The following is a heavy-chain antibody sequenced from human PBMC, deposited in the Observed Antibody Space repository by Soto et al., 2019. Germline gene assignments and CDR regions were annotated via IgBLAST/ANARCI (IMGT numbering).Heavy chain of an antibody. CDR3: ARNMHIPDTAMDEYYYYGMDV. V-gene: IGHV3-30-3*01. J-gene: IGHJ6*02. D-gene: IGHD5-18*01. CDR2: ISYDGSNK. Sequence: GGSLRLSCAASGFTFSSYAMHWVRQAPGKGLEWVAVISYDGSNKYYADSVKGRFTISRDNSKNTLYLQMNSLRSDDTAVYYCARNMHIPDTAMDEYYYYGMDVWGQGTTVTVSS. CDR1: GFTFSSYA.